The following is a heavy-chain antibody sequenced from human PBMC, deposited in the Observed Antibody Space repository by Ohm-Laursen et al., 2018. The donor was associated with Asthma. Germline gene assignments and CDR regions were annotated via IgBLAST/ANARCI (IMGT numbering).Heavy chain of an antibody. J-gene: IGHJ4*02. CDR3: ARDSGWNALDH. Sequence: SLRLSCAASGFPFNTSWMTWVRQVPGKGLEWVANIKPDGTENAYLDSVRGRSTISKDNAKNSLFLQMNSLRGEDTALYYCARDSGWNALDHWGQGTLVSVSS. CDR1: GFPFNTSW. CDR2: IKPDGTEN. D-gene: IGHD1-1*01. V-gene: IGHV3-7*05.